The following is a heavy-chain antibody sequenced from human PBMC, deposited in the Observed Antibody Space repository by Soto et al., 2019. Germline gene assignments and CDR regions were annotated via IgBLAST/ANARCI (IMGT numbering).Heavy chain of an antibody. V-gene: IGHV3-23*01. D-gene: IGHD6-13*01. Sequence: HPGGSLRLSCAASGFTFSSYAMSWVRQAPGKGLEWVSAISGSGGSTYYADSVKGRFTISRDNSKNTLYLQMNSLRAEDTAVYYCAKDMAPRSIEQQLGEGGFDYWGQGTLVTVSS. CDR3: AKDMAPRSIEQQLGEGGFDY. CDR2: ISGSGGST. CDR1: GFTFSSYA. J-gene: IGHJ4*02.